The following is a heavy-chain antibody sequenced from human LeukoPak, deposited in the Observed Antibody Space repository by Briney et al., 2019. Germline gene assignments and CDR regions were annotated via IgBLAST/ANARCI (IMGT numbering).Heavy chain of an antibody. V-gene: IGHV3-30*18. J-gene: IGHJ4*02. D-gene: IGHD6-19*01. CDR1: GFTFSSYG. Sequence: GGSLRLSCAASGFTFSSYGMHWVRQAPGKGLEWVAVISYDGSNKYYADPVKGRFTISRDNSKNTLYLQMNSLRAEDTAVYYCAKISLGIAVAGTDYWGQGTLVTVSS. CDR2: ISYDGSNK. CDR3: AKISLGIAVAGTDY.